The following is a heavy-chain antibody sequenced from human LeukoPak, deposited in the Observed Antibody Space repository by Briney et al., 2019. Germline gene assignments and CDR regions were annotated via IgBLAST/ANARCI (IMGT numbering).Heavy chain of an antibody. D-gene: IGHD6-6*01. J-gene: IGHJ6*03. V-gene: IGHV1-69*13. Sequence: SVKVSCKAAGGTFSSYAISWVRQAPGQGLEWMGGIIPIVGTANYAQKFQGRVTITADESTRTAYMELSSLRSEDTAVYYCARGSSIPRYYYYMDVWGKGTTVTVSS. CDR2: IIPIVGTA. CDR3: ARGSSIPRYYYYMDV. CDR1: GGTFSSYA.